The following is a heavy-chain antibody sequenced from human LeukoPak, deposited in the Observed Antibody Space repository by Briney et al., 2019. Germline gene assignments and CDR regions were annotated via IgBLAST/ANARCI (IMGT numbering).Heavy chain of an antibody. V-gene: IGHV3-7*01. CDR3: ARVQWELRGVGSYFDY. CDR1: GFTFSSYW. Sequence: PGGSLRLSCAASGFTFSSYWMSGVRQAPGKGLEWVANIKQDGSEKYYVDSVKGRFTISRDNAKNSLYLQMNSRRAEDTAVYYCARVQWELRGVGSYFDYWGQGTLVTVSS. J-gene: IGHJ4*02. D-gene: IGHD1-26*01. CDR2: IKQDGSEK.